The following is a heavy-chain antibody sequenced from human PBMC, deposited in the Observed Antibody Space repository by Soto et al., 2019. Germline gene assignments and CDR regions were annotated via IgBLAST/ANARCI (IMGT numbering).Heavy chain of an antibody. J-gene: IGHJ4*02. D-gene: IGHD6-6*01. CDR3: ARDGGSIAARFLYDY. CDR1: GYTYTRYA. V-gene: IGHV1-3*01. Sequence: ASVKGSCKTSGYTYTRYAVRWVRQAPGQRLEWMGWINAGNGNTKYSQKFQGRVTITRDTSASTAYMELSSLRSEDTAVYYCARDGGSIAARFLYDYWGQGTLVTVSS. CDR2: INAGNGNT.